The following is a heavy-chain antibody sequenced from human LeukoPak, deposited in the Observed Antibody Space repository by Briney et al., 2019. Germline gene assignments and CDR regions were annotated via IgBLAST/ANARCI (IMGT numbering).Heavy chain of an antibody. CDR3: AKANDIVVVVAYFDY. Sequence: GGSLRLSCAASGFTFSSYAMSWVRQAPGKGLEWVSAISGSGGSTYYADSVQGRFTISRDNSKNTLYLQMNSLRAEDTAVYYCAKANDIVVVVAYFDYWGQGTLVTVSS. CDR2: ISGSGGST. D-gene: IGHD2-15*01. J-gene: IGHJ4*02. CDR1: GFTFSSYA. V-gene: IGHV3-23*01.